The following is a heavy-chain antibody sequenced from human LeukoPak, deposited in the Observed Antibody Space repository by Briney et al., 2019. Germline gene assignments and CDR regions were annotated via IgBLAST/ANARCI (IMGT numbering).Heavy chain of an antibody. Sequence: GGSLRLSCAASGFAFEDYAMHWVRQGPGKGVEWVSLISGNGNNIYYADSVKGRFTISRDNSKNSLYLQMNSLRTEDTALYYYAKDHPQYYDFWSGYYGGFDYWGQGTLVTVSS. CDR1: GFAFEDYA. CDR3: AKDHPQYYDFWSGYYGGFDY. D-gene: IGHD3-3*01. CDR2: ISGNGNNI. J-gene: IGHJ4*02. V-gene: IGHV3-43*02.